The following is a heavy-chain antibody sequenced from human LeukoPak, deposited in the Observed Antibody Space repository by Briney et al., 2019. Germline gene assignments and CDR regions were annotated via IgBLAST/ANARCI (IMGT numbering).Heavy chain of an antibody. D-gene: IGHD5-12*01. V-gene: IGHV3-33*01. J-gene: IGHJ4*02. CDR2: IWYDGSNK. Sequence: GGSLRLSCAASGFTFSSYGMHWVRQAPGKGLEWVAVIWYDGSNKYYADSVKGRFTISRDNSKNTLYLQMNSLRAEDTAAYYCARFRRGSGYDYYFDYWGQGTLVTVSS. CDR3: ARFRRGSGYDYYFDY. CDR1: GFTFSSYG.